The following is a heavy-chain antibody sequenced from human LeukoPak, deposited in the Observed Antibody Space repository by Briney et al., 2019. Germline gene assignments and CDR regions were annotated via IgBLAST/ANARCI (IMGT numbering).Heavy chain of an antibody. CDR1: GFTFSSYE. V-gene: IGHV3-48*03. CDR2: ISSSGSTI. J-gene: IGHJ4*02. Sequence: GGSLRLSCAASGFTFSSYEMHWVRQAPGKGLEWVSYISSSGSTIYYADSVKGRFTISRDNAKNSLYLQMNSLRAEDTAVYYCARDYGGSSPFDYWGQGTLVTVSP. D-gene: IGHD4-23*01. CDR3: ARDYGGSSPFDY.